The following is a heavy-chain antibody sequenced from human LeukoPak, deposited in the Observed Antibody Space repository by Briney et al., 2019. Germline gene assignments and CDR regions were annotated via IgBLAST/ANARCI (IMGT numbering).Heavy chain of an antibody. CDR2: IYYSGST. V-gene: IGHV4-39*01. D-gene: IGHD6-13*01. J-gene: IGHJ6*03. CDR1: GGSISSSSYY. Sequence: SETLSLTCTVSGGSISSSSYYWGWIRQPPGKGLEWIGNIYYSGSTYYNPSLRSRLTISIDTSKNQFSLKLNSVTAADTAVYFCATSDGTSTYHYYMDVWGKGTTVTVSS. CDR3: ATSDGTSTYHYYMDV.